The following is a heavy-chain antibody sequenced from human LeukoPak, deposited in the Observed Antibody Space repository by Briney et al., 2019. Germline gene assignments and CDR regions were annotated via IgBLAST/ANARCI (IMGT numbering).Heavy chain of an antibody. CDR3: ARGSCSSSSCYERLNGLDV. V-gene: IGHV3-13*01. CDR1: GFTFG. D-gene: IGHD2-2*01. CDR2: SYCWRH. Sequence: GGSLRLSCAASGFTFGRKRSGVGLSFSYCWRHTLTTTCTGSAKRHSGSVKGRFATSRENAKNSFYLQMNNLRAGDTAVYYCARGSCSSSSCYERLNGLDVWGQGTPVTVSS. J-gene: IGHJ6*02.